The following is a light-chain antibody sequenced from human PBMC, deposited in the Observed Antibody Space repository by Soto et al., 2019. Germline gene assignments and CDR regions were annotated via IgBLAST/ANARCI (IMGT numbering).Light chain of an antibody. V-gene: IGKV3-15*01. Sequence: EIVMTQSPATLSVSPGERVTLSCRASQSVSRSLAWHQQKPGQAPRLLIYGASTRATGIPARFSGSGSGTEFTLTISSLQSEDFAVYYCQQYNNWPPFTFGPGTKVDIK. J-gene: IGKJ3*01. CDR3: QQYNNWPPFT. CDR2: GAS. CDR1: QSVSRS.